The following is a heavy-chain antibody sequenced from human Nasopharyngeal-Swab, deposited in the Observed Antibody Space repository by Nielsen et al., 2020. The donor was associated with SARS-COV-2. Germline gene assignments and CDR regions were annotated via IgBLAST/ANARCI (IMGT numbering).Heavy chain of an antibody. Sequence: SQSLSLTCAVYGGYFSGYYWSWIRQPPGKGLEWIGYIYYSGSTNYNPSLKSRVTISVDTSKNQFSLKLSSVTAADTAVYYCARDPLVPAASDAFDIWGQGTMVTVS. J-gene: IGHJ3*02. V-gene: IGHV4-59*01. CDR3: ARDPLVPAASDAFDI. CDR2: IYYSGST. CDR1: GGYFSGYY. D-gene: IGHD2-2*01.